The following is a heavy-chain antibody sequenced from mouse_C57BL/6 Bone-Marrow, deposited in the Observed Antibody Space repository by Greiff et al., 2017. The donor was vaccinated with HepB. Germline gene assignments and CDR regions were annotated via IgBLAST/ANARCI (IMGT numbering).Heavy chain of an antibody. CDR2: ISGGGGNT. D-gene: IGHD1-1*01. CDR3: ARHRHYYGSSSHWYFDV. J-gene: IGHJ1*03. V-gene: IGHV5-9*01. CDR1: GFTFSSYT. Sequence: EVKLVESGGGLVKPGGSLKLSCAASGFTFSSYTMSWVRQTPEKRLEWVATISGGGGNTYYPDSVKGRFTISRDNAKNTLYLQMSSLRSEDTALYYCARHRHYYGSSSHWYFDVWGTGTTVTVSS.